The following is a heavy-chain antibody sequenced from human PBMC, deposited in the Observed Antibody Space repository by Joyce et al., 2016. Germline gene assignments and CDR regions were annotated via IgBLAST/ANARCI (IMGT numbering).Heavy chain of an antibody. J-gene: IGHJ5*02. D-gene: IGHD4-17*01. Sequence: QVQLVESGGGVGQPGRSLTLSCAASGFSFSQFSLVWIRQAPGKGLEWAAVISSDGSNKYYEDSAKGRFIISRDNSKNTLNLQMTGLRSDDTGVYYCARGTTVTRMGNGFDPWGQGTLVTVSS. CDR2: ISSDGSNK. CDR3: ARGTTVTRMGNGFDP. V-gene: IGHV3-30-3*01. CDR1: GFSFSQFS.